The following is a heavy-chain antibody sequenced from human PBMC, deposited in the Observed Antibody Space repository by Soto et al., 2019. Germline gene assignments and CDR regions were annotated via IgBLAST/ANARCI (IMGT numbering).Heavy chain of an antibody. CDR1: GFTFIDFY. D-gene: IGHD6-6*01. Sequence: PGGPLRHSCAAYGFTFIDFYVSWIRQTPGKGLEWVSYISSSGSTIYYADSVKGRFTISRDNAKNSLYLQMNSLRAEDTAVYFCARDHDQYRSSSGSFDPWGQGTLVTVSS. V-gene: IGHV3-11*01. J-gene: IGHJ5*02. CDR2: ISSSGSTI. CDR3: ARDHDQYRSSSGSFDP.